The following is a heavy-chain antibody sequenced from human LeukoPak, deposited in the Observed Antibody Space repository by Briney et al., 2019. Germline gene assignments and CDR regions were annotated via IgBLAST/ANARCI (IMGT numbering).Heavy chain of an antibody. V-gene: IGHV3-23*01. CDR1: GVTFSSYV. CDR3: AKDGAVAGTNFDY. CDR2: ISGSGGST. Sequence: GGSLRLSCEASGVTFSSYVMSWVRQAPGKGPEWVSGISGSGGSTYYADSVKGRFTISRDNSKNTLYLQMNSLRAEDTAVYYCAKDGAVAGTNFDYWGQGTLVTVSS. D-gene: IGHD6-19*01. J-gene: IGHJ4*02.